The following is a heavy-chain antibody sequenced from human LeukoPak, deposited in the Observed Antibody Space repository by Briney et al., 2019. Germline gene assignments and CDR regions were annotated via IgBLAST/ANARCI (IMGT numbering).Heavy chain of an antibody. V-gene: IGHV3-23*01. Sequence: TGGSLRLSCAASDFTFSQFGMSWVRQAPGKRLEWVSAISGSGGSTYYANSLRGRFTISRDNSKNTLYLEINNLRAEDTAIYYCAKVRDSSGYYSWFDPWGQGTLVTVSS. CDR2: ISGSGGST. CDR3: AKVRDSSGYYSWFDP. CDR1: DFTFSQFG. D-gene: IGHD3-22*01. J-gene: IGHJ5*02.